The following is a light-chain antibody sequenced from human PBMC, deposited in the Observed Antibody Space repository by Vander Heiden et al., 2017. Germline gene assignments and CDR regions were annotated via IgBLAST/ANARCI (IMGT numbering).Light chain of an antibody. J-gene: IGLJ3*02. CDR3: QSHDTILTAWV. CDR1: SSNIGAGFD. V-gene: IGLV1-40*01. Sequence: QSVLTQPPSVSGAPGQEITISCTGSSSNIGAGFDVHWYQQIPGAAPKLLISGTTNRPSGVPDRFSGSKSGTSASLAITGLQTEDETDYYCQSHDTILTAWVFGGGTKVTVL. CDR2: GTT.